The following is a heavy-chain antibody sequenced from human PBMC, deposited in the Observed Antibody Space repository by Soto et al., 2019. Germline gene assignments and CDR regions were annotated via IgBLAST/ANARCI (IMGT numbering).Heavy chain of an antibody. J-gene: IGHJ4*02. CDR3: AIGTRYDILTGYPADY. CDR2: ISAYNGNT. CDR1: GYTFTSYG. V-gene: IGHV1-18*01. D-gene: IGHD3-9*01. Sequence: GASVKVSCKASGYTFTSYGISWVRQAPGQGLEWMGWISAYNGNTNYAQKLQGRVTMTTDTSTSTAYMELRSLRSDDTAVYYCAIGTRYDILTGYPADYWGQGTLVTVSS.